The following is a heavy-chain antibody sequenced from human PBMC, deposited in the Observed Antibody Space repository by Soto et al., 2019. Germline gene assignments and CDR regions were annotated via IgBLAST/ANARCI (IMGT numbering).Heavy chain of an antibody. CDR3: ARSSGTSYLWFDP. V-gene: IGHV1-18*01. CDR1: GYTLDSYG. CDR2: ISAYNGNT. J-gene: IGHJ5*02. Sequence: ASVKVSCKASGYTLDSYGISWVRQAHGHGLEWMGWISAYNGNTNYAQKLQGRVTMTTDTSTGTAYMEVRSLRSDDTAVYYCARSSGTSYLWFDPWGKGPTVTASS. D-gene: IGHD1-26*01.